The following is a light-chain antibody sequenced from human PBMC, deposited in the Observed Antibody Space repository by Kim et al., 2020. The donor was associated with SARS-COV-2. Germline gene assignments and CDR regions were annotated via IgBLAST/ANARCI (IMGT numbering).Light chain of an antibody. CDR2: DVN. Sequence: GQSFTISCTGTSSDVGAYNYVSWYQHHPGKAPKLMIFDVNNRPSGLSNRFSGSKSGNTASLTISGLQAEDEADYYCSSYATTRSYVFGTGTKVTVL. CDR1: SSDVGAYNY. J-gene: IGLJ1*01. V-gene: IGLV2-14*03. CDR3: SSYATTRSYV.